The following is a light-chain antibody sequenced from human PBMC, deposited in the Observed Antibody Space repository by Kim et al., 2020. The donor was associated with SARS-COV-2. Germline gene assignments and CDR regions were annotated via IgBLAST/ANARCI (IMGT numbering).Light chain of an antibody. V-gene: IGKV3-15*01. J-gene: IGKJ1*01. CDR3: QQYYKWPRT. Sequence: GSPGERATLSCRATERVSINLAWYQQKPGQPPRLLISNASTRAAGIPARFSGSGSGTDFALTISSLQSEDSAVYYCQQYYKWPRTFGQGTKVEIK. CDR1: ERVSIN. CDR2: NAS.